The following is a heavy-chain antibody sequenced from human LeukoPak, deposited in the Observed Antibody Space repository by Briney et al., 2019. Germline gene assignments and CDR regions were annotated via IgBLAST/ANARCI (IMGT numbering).Heavy chain of an antibody. CDR2: IYYSGST. V-gene: IGHV4-31*03. J-gene: IGHJ4*02. CDR3: ARTHAVRDGYNPY. D-gene: IGHD5-24*01. CDR1: GGSISSGGYY. Sequence: SETLSLTCTVSGGSISSGGYYWSWIRQHPGKGLEWIGYIYYSGSTYYNPSLKSRVTISVDTSKNQFSLKLSSVTAADTAVYYCARTHAVRDGYNPYWGQGTLVTVSS.